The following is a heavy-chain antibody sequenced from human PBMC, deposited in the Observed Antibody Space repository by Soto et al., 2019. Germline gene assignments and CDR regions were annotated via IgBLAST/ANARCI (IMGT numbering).Heavy chain of an antibody. J-gene: IGHJ6*02. CDR1: GYSFTSYW. CDR2: IYPGDSDT. CDR3: ARAVVPGAARPYYYYYYGMDV. D-gene: IGHD6-6*01. Sequence: PGESLKISCKGSGYSFTSYWIGWVRQMPGKGLEWMGIIYPGDSDTRYSPSFQGQVTISADKSISTAYLQWSSLKASDTAMYYCARAVVPGAARPYYYYYYGMDVWGQGTTVTVSS. V-gene: IGHV5-51*01.